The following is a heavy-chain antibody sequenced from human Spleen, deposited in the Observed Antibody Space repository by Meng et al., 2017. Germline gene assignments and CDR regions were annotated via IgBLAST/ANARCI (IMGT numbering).Heavy chain of an antibody. V-gene: IGHV3-11*01. Sequence: QVQLVESGGGLVKPGGSLRLSCAASGFTFSDYYMSWFRQAPGKGLEWISYISTSGNTIYYTDSVKGRFAISRDNAKNSLYLQMSSLRAEDTAVYYCARGFNGGNSGAFGYWGQGTLVTVSS. CDR2: ISTSGNTI. CDR3: ARGFNGGNSGAFGY. D-gene: IGHD4-23*01. CDR1: GFTFSDYY. J-gene: IGHJ4*02.